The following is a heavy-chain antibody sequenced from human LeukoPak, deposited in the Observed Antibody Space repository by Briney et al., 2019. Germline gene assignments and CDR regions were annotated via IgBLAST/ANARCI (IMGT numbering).Heavy chain of an antibody. J-gene: IGHJ4*02. V-gene: IGHV3-23*01. CDR3: VKVSGRGPRGPFAS. CDR2: ISGSGGSL. D-gene: IGHD1-26*01. Sequence: GGSLRLSCAASGFSFYNFAMSWVRQAPGKGLEWVSGISGSGGSLYYAESVKGRFSISRDVSKSMLYLEMKSLRVDDTAVYYCVKVSGRGPRGPFASWGQGTLVTVSS. CDR1: GFSFYNFA.